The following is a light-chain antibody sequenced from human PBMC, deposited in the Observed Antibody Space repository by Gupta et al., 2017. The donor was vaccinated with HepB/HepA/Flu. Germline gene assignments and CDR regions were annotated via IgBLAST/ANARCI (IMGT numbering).Light chain of an antibody. J-gene: IGKJ2*04. CDR1: QDISNY. V-gene: IGKV1-33*01. CDR3: QQYDNLPRS. CDR2: DAS. Sequence: DIQMTQSPSSPSASVGDRVTITCQASQDISNYLNWYQQKPGKAPKLLIYDASNLKTGVPSRFSGSGSGTDFTFTISSLQPEDIATYYCQQYDNLPRSFGQGTKLEIK.